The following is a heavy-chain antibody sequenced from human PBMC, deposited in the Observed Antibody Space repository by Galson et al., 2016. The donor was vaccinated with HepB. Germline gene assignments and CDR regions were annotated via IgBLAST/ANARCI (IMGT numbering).Heavy chain of an antibody. Sequence: SLRLSCAASGFTFSRFWMSWVRQAPGKGLEWVANIKKDGSEKYYEDSVKGLFTISRDNANHSVYLQRNSLRVEDTTVYYCARDRDFPDGHPDPFDCWGQGTVVTVS. CDR1: GFTFSRFW. CDR3: ARDRDFPDGHPDPFDC. J-gene: IGHJ4*02. V-gene: IGHV3-7*03. D-gene: IGHD3-3*01. CDR2: IKKDGSEK.